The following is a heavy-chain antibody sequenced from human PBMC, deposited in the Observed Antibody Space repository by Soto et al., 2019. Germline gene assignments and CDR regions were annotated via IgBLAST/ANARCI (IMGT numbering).Heavy chain of an antibody. CDR2: IYYSGST. CDR3: ARQRTSVVTQAYFDS. D-gene: IGHD2-21*02. Sequence: SETLSLTCTVTGDSINNRIYYWGWIRQPAGKGLEWIGSIYYSGSTYNNPSLKSRVSMSVDTSKNQFSLKLRSVTAADTALYYCARQRTSVVTQAYFDSWGQGSLVTVSS. J-gene: IGHJ4*02. CDR1: GDSINNRIYY. V-gene: IGHV4-39*01.